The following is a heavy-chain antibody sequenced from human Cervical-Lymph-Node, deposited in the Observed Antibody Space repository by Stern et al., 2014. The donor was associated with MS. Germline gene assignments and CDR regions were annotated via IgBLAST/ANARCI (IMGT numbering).Heavy chain of an antibody. J-gene: IGHJ6*02. D-gene: IGHD3-3*01. CDR1: GYSFTSYW. V-gene: IGHV5-51*01. Sequence: VQLVESGAEVKKPGESLKISCKGSGYSFTSYWIGWGRQMPGKGLEWMGIIYPGDSDPRYSPSFQGQVTISADKSISTAYLQWSSLKASDTAMYYCARQGVVIDYYYYGMDVWGQGTTVTVSS. CDR3: ARQGVVIDYYYYGMDV. CDR2: IYPGDSDP.